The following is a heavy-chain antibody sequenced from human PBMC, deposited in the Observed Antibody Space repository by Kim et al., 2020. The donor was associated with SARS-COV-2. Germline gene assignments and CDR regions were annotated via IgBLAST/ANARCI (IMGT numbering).Heavy chain of an antibody. J-gene: IGHJ6*02. V-gene: IGHV4-59*01. CDR3: ARAGGGKCSVRGAQRSDASYYCTGMDV. Sequence: SETLSLTCTVSGGSISSYYWSWIRQPPGKGLEWIGYIYYSGSTNYNPSLKSRVTISVDTSKNQFSLKLSSVTAADKAVYYCARAGGGKCSVRGAQRSDASYYCTGMDVWGQGTTVTVSS. CDR1: GGSISSYY. D-gene: IGHD3-10*01. CDR2: IYYSGST.